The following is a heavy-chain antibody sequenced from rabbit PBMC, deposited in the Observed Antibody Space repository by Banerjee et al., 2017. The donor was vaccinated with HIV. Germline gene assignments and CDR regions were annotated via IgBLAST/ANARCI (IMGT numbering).Heavy chain of an antibody. CDR1: GFSFSSNYF. J-gene: IGHJ4*01. CDR3: VRDDRGGGYNEFNL. V-gene: IGHV1S45*01. CDR2: IYGGSSGTT. D-gene: IGHD1-1*01. Sequence: QEQLVESRGDLVEPGASLTLTCTASGFSFSSNYFMCWVRQAPGKGLEWIACIYGGSSGTTYYASWAKGRFTISKTSSTTVTLQMTSLTAADTATYFCVRDDRGGGYNEFNLWGPGTLVTVS.